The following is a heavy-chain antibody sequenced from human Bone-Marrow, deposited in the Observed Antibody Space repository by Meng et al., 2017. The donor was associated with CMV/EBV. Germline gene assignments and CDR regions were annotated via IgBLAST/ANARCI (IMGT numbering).Heavy chain of an antibody. CDR1: GYIFNTYG. V-gene: IGHV1-18*01. J-gene: IGHJ5*02. D-gene: IGHD6-6*01. CDR3: ARDKIAVRPGWFDP. Sequence: GYIFNTYGISWVRQAPGQGLEWMGWFSVYNGNTKYAQTVQGRVTMTTDTSTSTVYMELTSLRSDDTAVYYCARDKIAVRPGWFDPWGQGTLVTVSS. CDR2: FSVYNGNT.